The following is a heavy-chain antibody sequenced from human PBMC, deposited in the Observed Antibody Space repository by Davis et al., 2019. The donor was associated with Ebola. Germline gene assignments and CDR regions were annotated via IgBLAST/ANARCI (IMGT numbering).Heavy chain of an antibody. CDR1: GGSISSGGYF. J-gene: IGHJ4*02. V-gene: IGHV4-31*03. CDR3: ARDSGVSWNDGFDY. CDR2: IYYSGST. D-gene: IGHD1-1*01. Sequence: PSETLSLTCTVSGGSISSGGYFWSWIRQHPGKGLEWIGHIYYSGSTYYNPSPKSRVTISVDTSNNQFSLKMSSVTAADTAVYYCARDSGVSWNDGFDYWGQGTLVTVSS.